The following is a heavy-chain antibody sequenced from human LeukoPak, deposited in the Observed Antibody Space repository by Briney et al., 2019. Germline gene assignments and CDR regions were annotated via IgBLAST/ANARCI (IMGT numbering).Heavy chain of an antibody. Sequence: GGSLRLSCAASGFTFSSYWMHWVRQAPGKGLVWVSRINSDGSRTSYADSVKGRFTISRDNAKNSLYLQMNSLRVEDTALYYCAKDKWSGAVKFNWFDPWGQGTLVTVSS. CDR2: INSDGSRT. D-gene: IGHD6-19*01. J-gene: IGHJ5*02. CDR3: AKDKWSGAVKFNWFDP. V-gene: IGHV3-74*01. CDR1: GFTFSSYW.